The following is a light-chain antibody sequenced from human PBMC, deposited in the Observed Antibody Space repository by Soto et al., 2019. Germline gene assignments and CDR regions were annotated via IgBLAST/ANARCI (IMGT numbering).Light chain of an antibody. CDR3: QQYNDYPFT. J-gene: IGKJ2*01. CDR1: QSIDTW. CDR2: KAS. Sequence: DIQMTQSPSALSASVGYRVSITCRASQSIDTWLAWYQQNPGKAPKLLIYKASTLGSGVPSRFSGSGYGTDFTLTISSLQPDDLATYYCQQYNDYPFTFGQGTKVEIK. V-gene: IGKV1-5*03.